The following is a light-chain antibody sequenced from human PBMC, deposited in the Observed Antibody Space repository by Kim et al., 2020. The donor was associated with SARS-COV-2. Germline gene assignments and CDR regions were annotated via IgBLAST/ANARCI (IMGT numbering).Light chain of an antibody. CDR3: QVWDRSSDHVI. Sequence: PGKTAMIICGGDNIETKSVQWYQQKPGQAPVLVIYYDKDRPSAIPERFSGSNSGNTANLTITRVEAGDEADYFCQVWDRSSDHVIFGGGTQLTVL. V-gene: IGLV3-21*04. CDR2: YDK. J-gene: IGLJ2*01. CDR1: NIETKS.